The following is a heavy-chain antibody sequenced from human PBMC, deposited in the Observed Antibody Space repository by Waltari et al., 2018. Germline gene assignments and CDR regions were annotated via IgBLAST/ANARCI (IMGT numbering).Heavy chain of an antibody. CDR3: ARVPSFGDYAVFGYFDY. D-gene: IGHD4-17*01. V-gene: IGHV4-38-2*01. CDR1: GYSISSGYY. CDR2: IYHSGST. J-gene: IGHJ4*02. Sequence: QVQLQESGPGLVKPSETLSLTCAVSGYSISSGYYWGWIRQPPGKGLEWIGSIYHSGSTYYNPSLKSRFTISVDTSKNQFSLKLSSVTAADTAVYYCARVPSFGDYAVFGYFDYWGQGTLVTVSS.